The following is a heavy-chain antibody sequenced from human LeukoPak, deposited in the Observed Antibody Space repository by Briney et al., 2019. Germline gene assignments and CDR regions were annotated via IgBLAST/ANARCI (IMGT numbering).Heavy chain of an antibody. CDR1: GFTFSSYA. CDR2: ISGSGGST. J-gene: IGHJ6*02. D-gene: IGHD3-10*01. CDR3: AKGSSGSYYSFHYGMDV. Sequence: GGSLRLSCAASGFTFSSYAMHWVRQAPGKGLEWVSAISGSGGSTYYADSVKGRFTISRDNSKNTLYLQMNSLRAEDTAVYYCAKGSSGSYYSFHYGMDVWGQGTTVTVSS. V-gene: IGHV3-23*01.